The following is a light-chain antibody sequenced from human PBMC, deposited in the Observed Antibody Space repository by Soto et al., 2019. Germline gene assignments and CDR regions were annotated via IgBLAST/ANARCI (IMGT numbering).Light chain of an antibody. V-gene: IGKV1-5*03. CDR3: QHYNSYSQA. CDR2: KAS. Sequence: EIQITQSPSTLSVPAGPSAATTCPASQTISSLLAWYQQKPGKAPKLLIYKASTLKSGVPSRFSGSGSGTEFTLTISSLPPDDFATYYCQHYNSYSQAFGQGTKVDIK. CDR1: QTISSL. J-gene: IGKJ1*01.